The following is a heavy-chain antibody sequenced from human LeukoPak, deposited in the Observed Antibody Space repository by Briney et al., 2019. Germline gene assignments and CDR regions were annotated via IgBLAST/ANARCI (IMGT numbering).Heavy chain of an antibody. CDR2: IRGGGGST. CDR1: RFTFSSYA. CDR3: AKDNSGYYYLGTFGY. Sequence: GGSLSLSCAASRFTFSSYAMSWVRQAPGKGLEWVSAIRGGGGSTYYADPVNGRFTISRDNSKNTVYLQMNSLRAEDTAVYYCAKDNSGYYYLGTFGYWGQGTLVTVSS. D-gene: IGHD3-22*01. J-gene: IGHJ4*02. V-gene: IGHV3-23*01.